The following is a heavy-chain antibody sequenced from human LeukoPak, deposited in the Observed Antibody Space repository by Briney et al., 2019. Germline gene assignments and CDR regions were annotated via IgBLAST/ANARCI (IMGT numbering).Heavy chain of an antibody. CDR2: ISPDGGAK. CDR3: ARDGKLYCSSTSCYRLSYFQH. CDR1: GFTFTTFW. V-gene: IGHV3-7*01. J-gene: IGHJ1*01. D-gene: IGHD2-2*02. Sequence: GGSLRLSCAASGFTFTTFWMTWVRQAPGKGLEWVANISPDGGAKYYVDSVKGRFTISRDNAKDSVFLQMNSLRAEDTAVYYCARDGKLYCSSTSCYRLSYFQHWGQGTLVTVSS.